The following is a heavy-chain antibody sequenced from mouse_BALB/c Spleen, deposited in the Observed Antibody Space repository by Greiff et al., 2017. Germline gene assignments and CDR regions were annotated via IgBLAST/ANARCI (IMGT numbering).Heavy chain of an antibody. Sequence: EVQGVESGGGLVKPGGSLKLSCAASGFTFSSYAMSWVRQSPEKRLEWVAEISSGGSYTYYPDTVTGRFTISRDNAKNTLYLEMSSLRSEDTAMYYCARGTFDVWGAGTTVTVSS. J-gene: IGHJ1*01. V-gene: IGHV5-9-4*01. CDR1: GFTFSSYA. CDR3: ARGTFDV. CDR2: ISSGGSYT.